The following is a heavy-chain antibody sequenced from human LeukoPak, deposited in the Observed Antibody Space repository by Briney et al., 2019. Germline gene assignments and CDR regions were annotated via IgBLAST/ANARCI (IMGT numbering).Heavy chain of an antibody. CDR2: INPNNGGT. CDR3: TRESGSYHGNDY. J-gene: IGHJ4*02. D-gene: IGHD1-26*01. Sequence: ASVKVSCKASGYTFTGYYMHWVRQAPGQGLEWMGRINPNNGGTNYAQKFQGRVTMTGDTSISTAYMELSSLRSDDPAVYYCTRESGSYHGNDYWGQGTLVTVSS. CDR1: GYTFTGYY. V-gene: IGHV1-2*06.